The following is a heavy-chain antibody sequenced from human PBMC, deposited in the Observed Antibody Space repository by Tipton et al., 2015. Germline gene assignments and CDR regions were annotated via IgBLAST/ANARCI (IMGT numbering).Heavy chain of an antibody. CDR3: ARRSLLTGYSARTIDY. J-gene: IGHJ4*02. CDR1: GGSITTNSYH. V-gene: IGHV4-39*01. D-gene: IGHD3-9*01. CDR2: TYYGGST. Sequence: TLSLTCTVSGGSITTNSYHWGWIRQPPGKGLEWIGTTYYGGSTYYNPSLKSRVTISLDTSKNQFSLNLTSVTAADTAVYYCARRSLLTGYSARTIDYWGQGTLVTVSS.